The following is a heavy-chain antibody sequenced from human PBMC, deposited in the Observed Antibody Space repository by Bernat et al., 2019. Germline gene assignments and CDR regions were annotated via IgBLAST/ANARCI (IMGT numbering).Heavy chain of an antibody. CDR3: VREGDITKGRAFDY. D-gene: IGHD3-10*01. CDR1: GFTFSDHY. V-gene: IGHV3-11*05. J-gene: IGHJ4*02. Sequence: QVQLVEPGGGLVKTGGSLRLSCGASGFTFSDHYMSWIRQAPGKGLEWVSYSSRSSTDTNYADSVKGRFTISRDNAKNSMYLQMNSLRVEDTAVYYCVREGDITKGRAFDYWGQGTLVTVSS. CDR2: SSRSSTDT.